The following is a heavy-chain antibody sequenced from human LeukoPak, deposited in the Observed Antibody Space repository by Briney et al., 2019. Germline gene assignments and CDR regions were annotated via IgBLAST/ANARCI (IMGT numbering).Heavy chain of an antibody. J-gene: IGHJ3*02. Sequence: SETLSLTCTVSGGSISSSSYYWSWIRQPPGKGLEWIGEINHSGSTNYNPSLKSRVTMSVDTSKNQFSLKLTSVTAADTAIYYCASALTPGAFDIWGQGTMVTVSS. V-gene: IGHV4-39*07. CDR3: ASALTPGAFDI. CDR1: GGSISSSSYY. CDR2: INHSGST.